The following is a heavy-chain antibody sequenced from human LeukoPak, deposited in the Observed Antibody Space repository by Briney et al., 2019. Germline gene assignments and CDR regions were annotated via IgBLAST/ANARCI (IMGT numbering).Heavy chain of an antibody. CDR1: GGSFSGGYY. J-gene: IGHJ2*01. D-gene: IGHD6-13*01. Sequence: SETLSLTCAIYGGSFSGGYYWSWIRQPPGKGLEWIGYIYYSGSTNYNPSLKSRVTISVDTSKNQFSLKLSSVTAADTAVYYCARSESSSWPYWYFDLWGRGTLVTVSS. V-gene: IGHV4-61*08. CDR2: IYYSGST. CDR3: ARSESSSWPYWYFDL.